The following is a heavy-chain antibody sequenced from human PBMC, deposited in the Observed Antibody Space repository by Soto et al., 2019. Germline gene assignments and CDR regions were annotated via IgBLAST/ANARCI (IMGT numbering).Heavy chain of an antibody. CDR2: IKQDGSEK. CDR3: ARPTDTAMGLEYFQH. J-gene: IGHJ1*01. CDR1: GFTFSSYW. D-gene: IGHD5-18*01. V-gene: IGHV3-7*04. Sequence: PGGSLRLSCAASGFTFSSYWMSWVRRAPGKGLEWVANIKQDGSEKYYVDSVKGRFTISRDNAKNSLYLQMNSLRAEDTAVYYCARPTDTAMGLEYFQHWGQGTLVTVSS.